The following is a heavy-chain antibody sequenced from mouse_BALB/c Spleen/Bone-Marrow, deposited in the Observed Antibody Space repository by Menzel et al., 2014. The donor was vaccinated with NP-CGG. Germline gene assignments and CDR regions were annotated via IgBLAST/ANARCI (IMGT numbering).Heavy chain of an antibody. J-gene: IGHJ4*01. D-gene: IGHD1-1*01. V-gene: IGHV1-67*01. Sequence: VQLQQSGPELVRPGVSVKISCKGSGYTFTDNAMHWVKQSHAKGLEWIGVISTYSGNTNYNQKFKGKATMTVNKSSSTAYMELARLTSEDSAIYYCARSYYGNYYAMDYWGQGTSVTVSS. CDR2: ISTYSGNT. CDR3: ARSYYGNYYAMDY. CDR1: GYTFTDNA.